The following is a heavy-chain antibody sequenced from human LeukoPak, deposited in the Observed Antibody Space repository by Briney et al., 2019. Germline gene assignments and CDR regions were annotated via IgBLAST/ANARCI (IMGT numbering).Heavy chain of an antibody. CDR2: MNPNSGNT. CDR3: ARGPNKSDGGNSGSAWFVP. J-gene: IGHJ5*02. Sequence: ASVKVSCKASGYTFTTYDINWVRQATGQGLEWMGWMNPNSGNTGYAQKFQGRVTMTRNTSISTAYVELRSLRSEDTAVYYCARGPNKSDGGNSGSAWFVPWGQGTLVTVSS. D-gene: IGHD4-23*01. V-gene: IGHV1-8*01. CDR1: GYTFTTYD.